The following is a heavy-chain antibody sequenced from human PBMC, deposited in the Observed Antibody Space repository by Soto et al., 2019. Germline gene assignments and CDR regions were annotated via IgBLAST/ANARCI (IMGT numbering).Heavy chain of an antibody. Sequence: ASVKVSCKASGYTFTSYGISWVRQAPGQGLEWMGWISAYNGNTNYAQKLQGRVTMTTDTSTSTAYMELRSLRSDDTAVYYCARQKAWIGEWLSLYAPVIDVWGQGTTVTVSS. CDR1: GYTFTSYG. D-gene: IGHD3-22*01. J-gene: IGHJ6*02. CDR2: ISAYNGNT. CDR3: ARQKAWIGEWLSLYAPVIDV. V-gene: IGHV1-18*01.